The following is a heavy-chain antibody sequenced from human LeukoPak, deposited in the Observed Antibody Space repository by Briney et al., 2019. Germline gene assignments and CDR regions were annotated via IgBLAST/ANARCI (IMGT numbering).Heavy chain of an antibody. CDR2: IIPIFGTG. J-gene: IGHJ4*02. V-gene: IGHV1-69*13. Sequence: ASVKVSCKTSGGTFSTYAISWVRQAPGQGLEWMGGIIPIFGTGNYAQKFQGRVTITADESTSTAYMELSSLRSEDTAVYYCAGGLGDSSGYYYSDNWGQGTLVTVSS. CDR3: AGGLGDSSGYYYSDN. CDR1: GGTFSTYA. D-gene: IGHD3-22*01.